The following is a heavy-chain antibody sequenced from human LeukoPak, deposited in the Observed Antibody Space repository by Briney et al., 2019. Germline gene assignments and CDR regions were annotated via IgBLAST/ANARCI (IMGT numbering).Heavy chain of an antibody. CDR3: AKVHSGYDFNWYFDL. Sequence: GGSLRLSCAASGFTFDDYAMHWVRQAPGKGLEWVSDISWNSGSIGYADSVKGRFTISRDNAKNSLYLQMNSLRAEDTALYSCAKVHSGYDFNWYFDLWGRGTLVTVSS. J-gene: IGHJ2*01. D-gene: IGHD5-12*01. V-gene: IGHV3-9*01. CDR1: GFTFDDYA. CDR2: ISWNSGSI.